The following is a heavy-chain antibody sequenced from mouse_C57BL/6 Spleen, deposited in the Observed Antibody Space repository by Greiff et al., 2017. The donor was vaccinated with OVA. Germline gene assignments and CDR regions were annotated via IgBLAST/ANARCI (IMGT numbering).Heavy chain of an antibody. CDR1: GYSITSGYY. CDR3: ARDLGYFDV. V-gene: IGHV3-6*01. CDR2: ISYDGSN. Sequence: ESGPGLVKPSQSLSLTCSVTGYSITSGYYWNWIRQFPGNKLEWMGYISYDGSNNYNPSLKNRISITRDTSKNQFFLKLNSVTTEDTATYYCARDLGYFDVWGTGTTVTVSS. J-gene: IGHJ1*03.